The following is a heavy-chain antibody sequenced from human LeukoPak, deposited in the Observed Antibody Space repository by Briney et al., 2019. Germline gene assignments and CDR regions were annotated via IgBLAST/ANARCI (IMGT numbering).Heavy chain of an antibody. V-gene: IGHV3-53*01. D-gene: IGHD3-3*01. Sequence: PGGSLRLSCAASGFTVSSNYMGWVRQAPGKGLEWVSVLYSGGSTYYADSVKGRFTISRDNAKNTLYLQMDSLRAEDTAVYYCARDLRFSHYYYMDVWGKGTTVTVSS. J-gene: IGHJ6*03. CDR3: ARDLRFSHYYYMDV. CDR2: LYSGGST. CDR1: GFTVSSNY.